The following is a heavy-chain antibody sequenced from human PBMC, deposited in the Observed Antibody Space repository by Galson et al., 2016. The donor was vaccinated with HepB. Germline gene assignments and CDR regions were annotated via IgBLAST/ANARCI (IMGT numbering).Heavy chain of an antibody. J-gene: IGHJ6*02. CDR3: ARDRAMYNWNKAYYYYGMDV. Sequence: SLRLSCAASGFTFSDYAMSWVRQAPGKGLEWVSAISGSGTNTYYADSVKGRFTISRDPSNTVYLQMNSLRAEDTALYYCARDRAMYNWNKAYYYYGMDVWGPGTLVSVSS. CDR2: ISGSGTNT. CDR1: GFTFSDYA. V-gene: IGHV3-23*01. D-gene: IGHD1-1*01.